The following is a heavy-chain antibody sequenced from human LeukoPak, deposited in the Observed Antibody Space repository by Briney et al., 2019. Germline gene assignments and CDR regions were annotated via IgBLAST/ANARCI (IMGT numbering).Heavy chain of an antibody. CDR1: GFSFSNYW. D-gene: IGHD2-2*01. Sequence: GGSLRLSCAASGFSFSNYWMHGVRQAPGKGLVWVSRINTDGSTTTYADSVKGRFTISRDNAKNTLYLQVNSLRAEDTALYYCARGQYCSSTSCRGGWFDPWGQGTLVTVSS. J-gene: IGHJ5*02. CDR2: INTDGSTT. CDR3: ARGQYCSSTSCRGGWFDP. V-gene: IGHV3-74*01.